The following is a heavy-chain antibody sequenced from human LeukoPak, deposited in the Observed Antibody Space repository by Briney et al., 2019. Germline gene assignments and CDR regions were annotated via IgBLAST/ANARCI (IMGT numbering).Heavy chain of an antibody. CDR3: ARVSRWLQFNGDY. J-gene: IGHJ4*02. CDR1: GFTFSSYA. V-gene: IGHV3-30-3*01. CDR2: ISYDGSNK. D-gene: IGHD5-24*01. Sequence: GRSLRLSCAASGFTFSSYAMHWVRQAPGKGLEWVAVISYDGSNKYYADSVKGRFTISRDNSKNTLYLQMNSLRAEDTAVYYCARVSRWLQFNGDYWGQGTLVTVSS.